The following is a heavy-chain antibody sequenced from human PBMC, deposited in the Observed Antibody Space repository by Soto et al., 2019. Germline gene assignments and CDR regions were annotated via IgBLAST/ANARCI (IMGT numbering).Heavy chain of an antibody. V-gene: IGHV3-23*01. D-gene: IGHD6-19*01. CDR2: ISPDGGRA. J-gene: IGHJ5*02. CDR3: AKDLGVRGSGWYHLYA. CDR1: GFTFRSYT. Sequence: EVQLLESGGDSVQPGGSLRLSCAASGFTFRSYTISWVRQAPGKGLEWVSAISPDGGRAYYADSVKGRLTISRDNSKNTVYLQMDSLRAEDTAVYYCAKDLGVRGSGWYHLYAWGQGTLVTVSS.